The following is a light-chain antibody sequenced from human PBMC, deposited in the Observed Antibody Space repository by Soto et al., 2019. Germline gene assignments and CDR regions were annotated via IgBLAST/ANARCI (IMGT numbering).Light chain of an antibody. CDR2: DVS. J-gene: IGKJ5*01. CDR3: QQYDTGHSKR. CDR1: QSISSN. V-gene: IGKV3-15*01. Sequence: EIAVTNAAATLSTSPADRATLSCRASQSISSNLAWYQQKPGQAPRLLMYDVSTRASAAPARFSGSGSGSEFTLTISSLQSEEFATYCQQYDTGHSKRFGQGTRLEIK.